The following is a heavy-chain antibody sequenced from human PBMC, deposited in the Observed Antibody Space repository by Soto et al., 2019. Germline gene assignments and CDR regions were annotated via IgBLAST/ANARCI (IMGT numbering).Heavy chain of an antibody. Sequence: QVQLVESGGGVVQPGRSLRLSCAASGFTFSSYGMHWVRQAPGKGLEWVAVIWYVGSNKYYADSVKGRFTISRDNSKNTLYLQMNSLRAEDTAVYYCARDADYDFWSGYSNYYYYYGMDVWGQGTTVTVSS. V-gene: IGHV3-33*01. CDR3: ARDADYDFWSGYSNYYYYYGMDV. CDR1: GFTFSSYG. CDR2: IWYVGSNK. D-gene: IGHD3-3*01. J-gene: IGHJ6*02.